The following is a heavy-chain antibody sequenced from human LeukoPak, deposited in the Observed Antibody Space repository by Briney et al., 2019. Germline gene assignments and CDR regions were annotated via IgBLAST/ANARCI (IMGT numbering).Heavy chain of an antibody. CDR1: GASISSYY. D-gene: IGHD3-22*01. J-gene: IGHJ2*01. Sequence: PSETLSLTCTVSGASISSYYWSWIRQPPGKGLEWIGYIYYSGSTNYSPSLQSRVTMSVDTSRNQFSLKLTSVTAADTAVYYCARDGTSGYFPWYFDLWGRGTLVTVSS. CDR3: ARDGTSGYFPWYFDL. CDR2: IYYSGST. V-gene: IGHV4-59*01.